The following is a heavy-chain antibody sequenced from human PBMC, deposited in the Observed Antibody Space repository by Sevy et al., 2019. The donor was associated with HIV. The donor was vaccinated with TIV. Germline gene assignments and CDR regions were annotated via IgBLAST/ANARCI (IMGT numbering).Heavy chain of an antibody. J-gene: IGHJ6*02. V-gene: IGHV1-18*01. CDR1: GYTFSSYG. CDR3: ARDGYYYRSGTYRPPNYYGMDV. D-gene: IGHD3-10*01. Sequence: ASVKVSSKASGYTFSSYGISWVRQAPGQGLEWMGWISDYNGYTNYAHKFQGRVTMSTETSTRTAYMELRSLRSDDTAVYFCARDGYYYRSGTYRPPNYYGMDVWGQGTAVTVSS. CDR2: ISDYNGYT.